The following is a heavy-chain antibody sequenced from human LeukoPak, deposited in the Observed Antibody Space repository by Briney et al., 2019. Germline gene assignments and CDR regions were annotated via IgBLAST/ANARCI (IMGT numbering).Heavy chain of an antibody. J-gene: IGHJ1*01. CDR1: GFTFSSYA. V-gene: IGHV3-30*04. CDR2: ISFDGSNK. D-gene: IGHD3-10*01. Sequence: HPGGSLRLSCAASGFTFSSYAMHWVRQAPGKGLEWVAVISFDGSNKYYADSVKGRFTISRDNSKNTLYLQMNSLRAEDTAVYYCASTLVRGVTTEYFQHWGQGTLVTVSS. CDR3: ASTLVRGVTTEYFQH.